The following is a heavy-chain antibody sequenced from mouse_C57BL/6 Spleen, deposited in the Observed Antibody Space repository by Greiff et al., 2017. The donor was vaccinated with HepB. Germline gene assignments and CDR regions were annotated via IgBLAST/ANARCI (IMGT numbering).Heavy chain of an antibody. D-gene: IGHD4-1*02. Sequence: EVQLVESGGGLVKPGGSLKLSCAASGFTFSSYAMSWVRQTPEKRLEWVATISDGGSYTYYPDNVKGRFTISRDNAKNNLYLQMSHLKSEDSAMYYCAGGQLGLDYWGKGTTLTVSS. CDR1: GFTFSSYA. J-gene: IGHJ2*01. CDR2: ISDGGSYT. CDR3: AGGQLGLDY. V-gene: IGHV5-4*01.